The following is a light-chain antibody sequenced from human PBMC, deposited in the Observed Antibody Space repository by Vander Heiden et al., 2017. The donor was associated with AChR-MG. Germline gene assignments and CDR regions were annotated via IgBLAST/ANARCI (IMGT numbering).Light chain of an antibody. V-gene: IGLV2-14*01. CDR3: SSYTSSNTLV. Sequence: QSALTQPASVSGSPGQSITISCPGTSSDVGGYNYVSWYQHHPRKAPKLMIYEVTNRPSGVSNRFSGSKSGNTASLTISGLQAEDEADYYCSSYTSSNTLVFGGGTKVTVL. J-gene: IGLJ2*01. CDR2: EVT. CDR1: SSDVGGYNY.